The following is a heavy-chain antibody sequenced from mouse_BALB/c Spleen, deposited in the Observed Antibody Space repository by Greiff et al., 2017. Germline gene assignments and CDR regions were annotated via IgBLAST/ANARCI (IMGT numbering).Heavy chain of an antibody. Sequence: VQLQQSGAELMKPGASVKISCKATGYTFSSYWIEWVKQRPGHGLEWIGEILPGSGSTNYNEKFKGEATFTADTSSNTAYMQLSSLTSEDSAVYYCARAYYRTAMDYWGQGTSVTVSS. CDR1: GYTFSSYW. CDR2: ILPGSGST. D-gene: IGHD2-14*01. V-gene: IGHV1-9*01. J-gene: IGHJ4*01. CDR3: ARAYYRTAMDY.